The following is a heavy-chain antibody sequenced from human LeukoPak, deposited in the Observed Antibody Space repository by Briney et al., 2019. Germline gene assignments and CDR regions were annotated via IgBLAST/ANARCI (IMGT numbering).Heavy chain of an antibody. CDR2: IIAYNGNT. V-gene: IGHV1-18*01. D-gene: IGHD1-26*01. Sequence: ASVKVSCKASGGTFSNNALSWVRQAPGQGLEWMGYIIAYNGNTNYAQNFQGRVTMTTDTSTSTAYMELRSLRSDDTAVYYCARDLVRGRRKWENNGMDVWGQGTRVTVSS. CDR3: ARDLVRGRRKWENNGMDV. CDR1: GGTFSNNA. J-gene: IGHJ6*02.